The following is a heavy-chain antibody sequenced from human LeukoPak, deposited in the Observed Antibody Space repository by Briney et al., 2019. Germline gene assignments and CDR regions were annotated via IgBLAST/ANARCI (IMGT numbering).Heavy chain of an antibody. CDR3: ASRGGGSGHPYYFDY. J-gene: IGHJ4*02. D-gene: IGHD3-16*01. CDR2: IDHNGNT. CDR1: GASISRSTW. V-gene: IGHV4-4*02. Sequence: SGTLSLTCGVSGASISRSTWWSWVRQPPEKGLEWIGEIDHNGNTNYSPSLKSRVTISVDKSNNQFSLKLNYVTAADTAVYYCASRGGGSGHPYYFDYWGQGTLVTASS.